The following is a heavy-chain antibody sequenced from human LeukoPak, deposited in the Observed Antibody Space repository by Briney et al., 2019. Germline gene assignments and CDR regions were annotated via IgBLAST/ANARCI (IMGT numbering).Heavy chain of an antibody. J-gene: IGHJ2*01. V-gene: IGHV3-30*02. CDR3: AKGASQRSPGYFDL. D-gene: IGHD3-16*01. CDR2: IRYDGSNK. Sequence: GGSLRLSCPASGFTFSSYGMHWVRQAPGKGLEWVAFIRYDGSNKHYADSVKGRFTISRDNSKNTLYLQMNSLKAEDTAVYYCAKGASQRSPGYFDLWGRGTLVTVSS. CDR1: GFTFSSYG.